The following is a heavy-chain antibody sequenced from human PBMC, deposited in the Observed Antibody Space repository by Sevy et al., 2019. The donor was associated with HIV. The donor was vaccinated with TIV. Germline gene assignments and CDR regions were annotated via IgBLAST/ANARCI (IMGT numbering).Heavy chain of an antibody. CDR1: GFTFSSYA. CDR2: MTGSGGTT. D-gene: IGHD2-21*02. Sequence: GGSLRLSCAASGFTFSSYAMTWVRQAPGKGLHWVSSMTGSGGTTYYGDSVKGRFTISRDNSKNTLYLQMNNLRVEDTALYYCAKDGLHSGDFEYFQDWGQGTLVTVSS. V-gene: IGHV3-23*01. J-gene: IGHJ1*01. CDR3: AKDGLHSGDFEYFQD.